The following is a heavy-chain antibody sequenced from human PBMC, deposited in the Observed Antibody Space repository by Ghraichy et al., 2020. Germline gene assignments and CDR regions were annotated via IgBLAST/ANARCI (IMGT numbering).Heavy chain of an antibody. V-gene: IGHV3-53*01. CDR3: ARDRTYYDSSGYYGMDV. J-gene: IGHJ6*02. D-gene: IGHD3-22*01. Sequence: GGSLRLSCAASGFTVSSNYMSWVRQAPGKGLEWVSVIYSGGSTYYADSVKGRFTISRDNSKNTLYLQMNSLRAEDTAVYYCARDRTYYDSSGYYGMDVWGQGTTVTVSS. CDR2: IYSGGST. CDR1: GFTVSSNY.